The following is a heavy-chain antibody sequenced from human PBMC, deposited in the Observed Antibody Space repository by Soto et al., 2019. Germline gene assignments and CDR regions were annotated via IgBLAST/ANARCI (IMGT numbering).Heavy chain of an antibody. J-gene: IGHJ4*02. CDR2: ISYDGSNK. CDR3: ASLQPHQRQPPFDY. V-gene: IGHV3-30-3*01. D-gene: IGHD6-25*01. Sequence: PGGSLRLSCAASGFPFSSYAMHWVRQAPGKGLEWVAVISYDGSNKYYADSVKGRFTISRDNSKNTLYLQMNSLRAEDTAVYYCASLQPHQRQPPFDYWGQGHXVTVSS. CDR1: GFPFSSYA.